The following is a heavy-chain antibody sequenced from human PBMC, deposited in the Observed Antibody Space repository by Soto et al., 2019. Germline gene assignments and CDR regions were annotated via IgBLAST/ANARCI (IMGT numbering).Heavy chain of an antibody. J-gene: IGHJ4*02. CDR2: IWYDGSNK. CDR1: GFTFSSYG. CDR3: ARISSGGDFENY. Sequence: QPGGSLRLSCAASGFTFSSYGMHWVRQAPGKGLEWVAVIWYDGSNKYYADSVKGRFTISRDNSKNTLYLQMNSLRAEDTAVYYCARISSGGDFENYWGQGTLVTVSS. D-gene: IGHD2-21*01. V-gene: IGHV3-33*01.